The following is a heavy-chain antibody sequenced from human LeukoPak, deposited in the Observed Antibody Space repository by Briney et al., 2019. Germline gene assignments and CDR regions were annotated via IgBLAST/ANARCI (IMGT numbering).Heavy chain of an antibody. CDR2: IRYDGGNK. CDR3: AKAGTQQWLLFVGVY. Sequence: GGSLRLSYAASGFTFSTYGMLWVRQAPGQGPEWVALIRYDGGNKYYADSVKGRFTISRDNSKNTLYPQMNSLRVEDTAMYYCAKAGTQQWLLFVGVYWGQGALVTVSS. V-gene: IGHV3-30*02. D-gene: IGHD6-19*01. J-gene: IGHJ4*02. CDR1: GFTFSTYG.